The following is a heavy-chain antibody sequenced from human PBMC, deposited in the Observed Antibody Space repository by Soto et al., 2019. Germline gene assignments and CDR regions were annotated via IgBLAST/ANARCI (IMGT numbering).Heavy chain of an antibody. J-gene: IGHJ3*02. D-gene: IGHD2-15*01. V-gene: IGHV5-51*01. CDR3: ARLNGWSTTSEGAFHT. CDR2: IFPGHSDP. CDR1: GYSFTSCW. Sequence: GESLKISCKASGYSFTSCWLACGRQMPGKGLEWMVVIFPGHSDPRYSPSFQGQVTISADKSISTAYLQWRSLKASDTAMYYCARLNGWSTTSEGAFHTWRHGTMITVS.